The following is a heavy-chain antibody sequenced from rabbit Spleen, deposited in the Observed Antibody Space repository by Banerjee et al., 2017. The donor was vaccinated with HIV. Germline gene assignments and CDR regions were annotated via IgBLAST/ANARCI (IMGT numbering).Heavy chain of an antibody. CDR2: IDPVFGIT. CDR1: GFDFSRTG. V-gene: IGHV1S47*01. CDR3: ARNRGSGWGDAVDP. D-gene: IGHD4-1*01. J-gene: IGHJ2*01. Sequence: QEQLMESGGGLVQPGGSLKLSCKASGFDFSRTGVSWVRQAPGKGLEWIGYIDPVFGITYYASWAKGRFTISSDNAQNTVDLQLNSLTAADTATYFCARNRGSGWGDAVDPWGPGTLVTVS.